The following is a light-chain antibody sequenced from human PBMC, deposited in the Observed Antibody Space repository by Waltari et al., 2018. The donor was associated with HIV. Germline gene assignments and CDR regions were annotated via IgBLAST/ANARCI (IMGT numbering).Light chain of an antibody. CDR3: QVYGSSLYT. V-gene: IGKV3-20*01. J-gene: IGKJ2*01. CDR1: KCAGSRY. Sequence: DMVLTQSPGTLSLSPGERATLSCSTGKCAGSRYVGGYQQKPGQAPRLLIYDTSSRATGVPDRFSGSGSRTDFTLTISRLEPEDFAVYYCQVYGSSLYTFGQGTKLEIK. CDR2: DTS.